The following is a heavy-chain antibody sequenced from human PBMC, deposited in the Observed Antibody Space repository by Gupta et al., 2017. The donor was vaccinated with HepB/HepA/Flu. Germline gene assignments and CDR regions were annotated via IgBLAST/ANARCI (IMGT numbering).Heavy chain of an antibody. J-gene: IGHJ6*03. D-gene: IGHD5-18*01. V-gene: IGHV1-2*02. CDR2: INPNSGGT. CDR1: GYTFTGYY. CDR3: ESHGSYGSNLSSRYYYYYMDV. Sequence: QVQLVQSGAEVKKPAASVKVSCKASGYTFTGYYMHWVRQAPGQGLEWMGWINPNSGGTNYAQRFQGRVTMTRDTSISTAYMELSRLRSDDTAVYYCESHGSYGSNLSSRYYYYYMDVWGKGTTVTVSS.